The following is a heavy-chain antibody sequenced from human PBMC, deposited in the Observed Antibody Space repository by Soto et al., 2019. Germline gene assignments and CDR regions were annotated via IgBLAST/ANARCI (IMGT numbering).Heavy chain of an antibody. Sequence: GGSLRLSCAASGFTFSSYWMHWVRQAPGRGLVWVSRINSDGSSTSYADSVKGRFTISRDNAKNTLYLQMNSLRAEDTAVYYCARHPERIAEIGWFDPWGQGTLVTVSS. CDR2: INSDGSST. J-gene: IGHJ5*02. CDR3: ARHPERIAEIGWFDP. CDR1: GFTFSSYW. V-gene: IGHV3-74*01. D-gene: IGHD6-13*01.